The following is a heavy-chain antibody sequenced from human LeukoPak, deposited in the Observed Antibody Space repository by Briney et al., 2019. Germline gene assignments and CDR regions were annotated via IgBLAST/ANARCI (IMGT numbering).Heavy chain of an antibody. CDR1: GFTFSSYS. CDR2: ISSSSSYI. D-gene: IGHD6-13*01. Sequence: GGSLRLSCAASGFTFSSYSMNWVRQAPGKGLEWVSSISSSSSYIYYADSVKGRFTISRDNAKNSLYLQMNSLRAEDTAVYYCARSPSAAGFYFDYWGQGTLVTVSS. CDR3: ARSPSAAGFYFDY. J-gene: IGHJ4*02. V-gene: IGHV3-21*01.